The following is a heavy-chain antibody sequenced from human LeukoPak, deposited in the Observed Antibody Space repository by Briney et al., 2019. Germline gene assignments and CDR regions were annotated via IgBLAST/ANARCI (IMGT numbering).Heavy chain of an antibody. CDR1: GFTLSRCT. J-gene: IGHJ4*02. Sequence: GGSLRLSCAASGFTLSRCTTLWGRQAPGQGLEYVSGISNDGGSTYYASSVKGRFTISRDNSKNTLYLQMGSLRVEDMAVYYCEALTDGYWGKGTLVTVSS. CDR3: EALTDGY. V-gene: IGHV3-64*01. CDR2: ISNDGGST.